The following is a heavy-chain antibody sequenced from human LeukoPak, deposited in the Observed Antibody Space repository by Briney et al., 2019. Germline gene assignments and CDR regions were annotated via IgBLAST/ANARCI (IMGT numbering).Heavy chain of an antibody. D-gene: IGHD3-9*01. CDR1: GFTLSNYA. Sequence: GSLRLSCAASGFTLSNYAMHWVRQAPGQGLEYVSALSSNGGSTYYAHSVKGRFILSRDNSKNTLYLQMGSLRPEDTAVYYCARGYYDVLTGSIDSWGQGTLVTVSS. CDR2: LSSNGGST. V-gene: IGHV3-64*01. J-gene: IGHJ5*01. CDR3: ARGYYDVLTGSIDS.